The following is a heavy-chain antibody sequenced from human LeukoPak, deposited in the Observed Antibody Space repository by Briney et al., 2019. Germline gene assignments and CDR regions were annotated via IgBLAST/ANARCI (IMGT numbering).Heavy chain of an antibody. CDR2: IESDGGSK. CDR1: GFTFGSYW. V-gene: IGHV3-74*01. Sequence: GGSLRLSCAASGFTFGSYWMHWVRQAPEKGLVWVSRIESDGGSKRYADSVKGRFTISRDNARNTVFLQMNSLRAEDTAVYYCARERGDNGWYPDGFDIWGRGTLVTVSS. J-gene: IGHJ3*02. D-gene: IGHD6-19*01. CDR3: ARERGDNGWYPDGFDI.